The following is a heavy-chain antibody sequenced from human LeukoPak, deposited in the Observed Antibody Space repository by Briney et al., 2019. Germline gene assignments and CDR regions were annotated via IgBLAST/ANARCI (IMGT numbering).Heavy chain of an antibody. D-gene: IGHD1-26*01. CDR1: GFTFSSYA. CDR3: ARAFGAENIDY. CDR2: ISSNGGST. J-gene: IGHJ4*02. Sequence: GGSLRLSCAASGFTFSSYAMHWVRQAPGKGLEYVSAISSNGGSTFYADSVKGRFTISRDNSKNTLYLQMGSLRSEDMAVYYCARAFGAENIDYWGQGTLVTVSS. V-gene: IGHV3-64*02.